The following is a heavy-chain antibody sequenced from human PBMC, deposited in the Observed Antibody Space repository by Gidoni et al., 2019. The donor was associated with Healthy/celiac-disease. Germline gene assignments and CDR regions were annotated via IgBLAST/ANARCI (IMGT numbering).Heavy chain of an antibody. D-gene: IGHD4-17*01. Sequence: EVQLLESGGGLVQPGGSLRLSCAASGFTFSSYAISWVRQAPGQGLEWVSAISGSGGSTYYADAVKGRFTISRDNSKNTLYLQMNSLRAEDTAVYYCAKDDYGDSHFDYWGQGTLVTVSS. CDR1: GFTFSSYA. J-gene: IGHJ4*02. V-gene: IGHV3-23*01. CDR3: AKDDYGDSHFDY. CDR2: ISGSGGST.